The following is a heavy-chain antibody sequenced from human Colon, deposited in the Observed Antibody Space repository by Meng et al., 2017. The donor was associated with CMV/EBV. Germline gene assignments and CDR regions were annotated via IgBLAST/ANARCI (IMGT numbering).Heavy chain of an antibody. Sequence: QVQLVKSGAEVKKPGASVKVSCKASEYTFTGYYMHWVRQAPGQGLEWMGWINPNSGGTNYAQKFQGRVTMTRDTSITTAYMELSRLRSDDTAVYYCARDWYPGDRRGSFDYWGQGTLVTVSS. V-gene: IGHV1-2*02. J-gene: IGHJ4*02. CDR3: ARDWYPGDRRGSFDY. CDR2: INPNSGGT. CDR1: EYTFTGYY. D-gene: IGHD3-22*01.